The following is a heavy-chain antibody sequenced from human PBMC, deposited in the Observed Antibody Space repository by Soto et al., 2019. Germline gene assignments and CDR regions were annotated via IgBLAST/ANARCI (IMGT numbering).Heavy chain of an antibody. D-gene: IGHD5-18*01. CDR2: ISSSSSYI. Sequence: PGGSLRLSCAASGFTFSSYSMKWVRQAPGKGLEWVSSISSSSSYIYYADSVKGRFTISRDNAKNSLSLQMNSLRAEDTAVYYCARDQPGYSYGYGLGYWGQGTLVTVSS. J-gene: IGHJ4*02. V-gene: IGHV3-21*01. CDR1: GFTFSSYS. CDR3: ARDQPGYSYGYGLGY.